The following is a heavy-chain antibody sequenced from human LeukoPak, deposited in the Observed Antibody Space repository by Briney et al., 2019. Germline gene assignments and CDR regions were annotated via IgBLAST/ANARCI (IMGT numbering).Heavy chain of an antibody. J-gene: IGHJ4*02. CDR2: IRYDGINK. CDR1: GFTFDDSG. CDR3: AKDYDNIWGTFEN. D-gene: IGHD3-16*01. V-gene: IGHV3-30*02. Sequence: LAGRSLRLSCAASGFTFDDSGMHWVRQAPGKGLEWVAFIRYDGINKFYGDSVQGRFTISRDNSKNTLYLQMNSLRGEDTAVYYCAKDYDNIWGTFENWGQGILVTVSS.